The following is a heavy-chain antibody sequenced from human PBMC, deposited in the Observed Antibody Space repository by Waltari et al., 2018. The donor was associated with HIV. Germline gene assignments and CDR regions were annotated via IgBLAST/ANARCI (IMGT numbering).Heavy chain of an antibody. J-gene: IGHJ3*02. CDR3: ARDTSFWSSPDLDAFDI. V-gene: IGHV3-21*01. Sequence: EVQLVESGGGLVKPGGSLRLSCAASGFTFSSYSMNWVRQAPGKGREGSSSISSSSSYIYYADSVKGRFTISRDNAKNSLYLQMNSLRAEDTAVYYCARDTSFWSSPDLDAFDIWGQGTMVTVSS. CDR2: ISSSSSYI. D-gene: IGHD3-3*01. CDR1: GFTFSSYS.